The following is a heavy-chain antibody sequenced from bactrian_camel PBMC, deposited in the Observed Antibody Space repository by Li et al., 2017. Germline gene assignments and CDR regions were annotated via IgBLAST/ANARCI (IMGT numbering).Heavy chain of an antibody. CDR1: EYTINAEC. V-gene: IGHV3S53*01. CDR3: AADRSRCLGYSFLPGDVDY. D-gene: IGHD5*01. Sequence: QLVESGGNSVQSGGSLRLSCAASEYTINAECMAWWRLRPGHEREGVAGLDSAGKTIYADSVKGRFTIWKDSAQATLYLQMNSLKPEDTAMYYCAADRSRCLGYSFLPGDVDYWGQGTQVTVS. J-gene: IGHJ4*01. CDR2: LDSAGKT.